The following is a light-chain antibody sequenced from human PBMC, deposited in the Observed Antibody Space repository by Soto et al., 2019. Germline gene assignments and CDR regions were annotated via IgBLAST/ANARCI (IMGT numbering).Light chain of an antibody. V-gene: IGKV3-11*01. CDR3: QQRSNWPPLT. CDR1: QSVSSY. CDR2: DAS. Sequence: EIVLTQSPATLSLSPGEGATLSCRASQSVSSYLAWYQQKPGQAPRLLIYDASNRATGIPARFSGSGSGTDCTLTISSLEPEDFAVYYCQQRSNWPPLTFGGGTKVEIK. J-gene: IGKJ4*01.